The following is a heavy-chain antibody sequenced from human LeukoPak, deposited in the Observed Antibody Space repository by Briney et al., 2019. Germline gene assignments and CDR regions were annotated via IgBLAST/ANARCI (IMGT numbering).Heavy chain of an antibody. CDR3: AREEAAGFDY. CDR1: GFTFSSYG. CDR2: ISYDGSNK. V-gene: IGHV3-30*03. Sequence: GGSLRLSCAASGFTFSSYGMHWVRQAPGKGLEWVAVISYDGSNKYYADSVKDRFTISRDNAKNSLYLQMNSLRAEDTAVYYCAREEAAGFDYWGQGTLVTVSS. J-gene: IGHJ4*02.